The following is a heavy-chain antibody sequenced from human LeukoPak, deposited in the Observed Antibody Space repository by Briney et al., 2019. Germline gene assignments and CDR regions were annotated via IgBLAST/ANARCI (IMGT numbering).Heavy chain of an antibody. V-gene: IGHV4-4*07. J-gene: IGHJ4*02. Sequence: SETLSLTCTVSGGSISSYYWSWIRQPAGKGLEWIGRIYSSGTTNYNPSLKSRVTMSVDTSKNQFSLKLSSVIVADTAVYYCAGDRYVDAAMAVASTFDYWAQETLVTVP. CDR3: AGDRYVDAAMAVASTFDY. CDR1: GGSISSYY. D-gene: IGHD5-18*01. CDR2: IYSSGTT.